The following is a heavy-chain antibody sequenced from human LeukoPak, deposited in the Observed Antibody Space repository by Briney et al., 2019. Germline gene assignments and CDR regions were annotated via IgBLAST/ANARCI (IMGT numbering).Heavy chain of an antibody. V-gene: IGHV4-34*01. Sequence: SETLSLTCAVYGGSFSGYYWSWIRQPPGKGLEWIGEINHSGSTNYNPSLESRVTISVDTSKNQFSLKLSSVTAADTAVYYCARDGRNLYCSSTSCRLRIPNWFDPWGQGTLVTVSS. J-gene: IGHJ5*02. CDR1: GGSFSGYY. CDR3: ARDGRNLYCSSTSCRLRIPNWFDP. D-gene: IGHD2-2*01. CDR2: INHSGST.